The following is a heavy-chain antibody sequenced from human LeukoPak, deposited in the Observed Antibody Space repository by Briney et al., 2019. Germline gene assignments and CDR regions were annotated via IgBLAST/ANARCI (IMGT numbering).Heavy chain of an antibody. CDR1: GGSFSGYY. CDR3: ARVSVYAMYYYYYYMDV. J-gene: IGHJ6*03. D-gene: IGHD2-8*01. V-gene: IGHV4-34*01. CDR2: INHSGST. Sequence: SKTLSLTCAVYGGSFSGYYWSWIRQPPGKGLEWIGEINHSGSTNYNPSLKSRVTISVDTSKNQFSLKLSSVTAADTAVYYCARVSVYAMYYYYYYMDVWGKGTTVTVSS.